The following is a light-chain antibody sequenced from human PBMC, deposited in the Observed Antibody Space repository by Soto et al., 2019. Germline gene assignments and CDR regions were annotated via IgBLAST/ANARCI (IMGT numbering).Light chain of an antibody. V-gene: IGLV2-14*01. CDR3: SSYTSSSTPLV. CDR2: EVS. Sequence: QSALTQPASVSGSPGQSITISCTGTSSDVGGYNYVSWYQQHPGKAPKLMIYEVSNRPSGVSNRFSGYKSGNTASLTISGLQAEDEADYYCSSYTSSSTPLVFGGGTKVTVL. CDR1: SSDVGGYNY. J-gene: IGLJ2*01.